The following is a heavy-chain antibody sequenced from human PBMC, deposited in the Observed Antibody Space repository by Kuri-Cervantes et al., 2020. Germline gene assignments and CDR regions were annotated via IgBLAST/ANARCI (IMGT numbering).Heavy chain of an antibody. CDR2: IYHSGST. CDR3: ARDRYYYDSSGYYYYYYYMDV. V-gene: IGHV4-38-2*02. J-gene: IGHJ6*03. Sequence: SETLSLTCAVSGYSISSGYYWGWIRQPPGKGLEWIGSIYHSGSTYYNPSLKSRVTISVDTSKNQFSLKLSSVTAADTAVYYCARDRYYYDSSGYYYYYYYMDVWGKGTTVTVSS. CDR1: GYSISSGYY. D-gene: IGHD3-22*01.